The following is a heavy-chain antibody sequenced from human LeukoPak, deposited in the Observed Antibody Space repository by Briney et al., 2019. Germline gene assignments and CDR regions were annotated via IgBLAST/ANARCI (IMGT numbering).Heavy chain of an antibody. CDR3: ARTRLTGYSYYYYMDV. CDR2: INHSGST. V-gene: IGHV4-34*01. CDR1: GGSFGGYY. D-gene: IGHD3-9*01. Sequence: SETLSLTCAVYGGSFGGYYWSWIRQPPGKGLEWIGEINHSGSTNYNPSLKSRVTISVDTSKNQFFLKLSSVTAADTAVYYCARTRLTGYSYYYYMDVWGKGTTVTISS. J-gene: IGHJ6*03.